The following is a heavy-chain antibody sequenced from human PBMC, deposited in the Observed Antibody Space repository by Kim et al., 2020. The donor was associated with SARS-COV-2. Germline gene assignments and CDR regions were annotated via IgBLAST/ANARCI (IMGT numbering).Heavy chain of an antibody. CDR3: AKDSTAPPVTEFDY. CDR2: ISGSGGST. V-gene: IGHV3-23*01. Sequence: GGSLRLSCAVSGFTFRSYAMSWVRQAPGKGLEWVSAISGSGGSTDYADSVKGRFTISRGNTKNTLYLQMNNLRAEDTAVYYCAKDSTAPPVTEFDYWGQGPLVPASS. D-gene: IGHD4-17*01. J-gene: IGHJ4*02. CDR1: GFTFRSYA.